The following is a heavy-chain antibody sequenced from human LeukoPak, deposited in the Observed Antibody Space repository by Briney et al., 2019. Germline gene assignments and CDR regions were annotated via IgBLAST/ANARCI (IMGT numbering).Heavy chain of an antibody. CDR1: GFTFSSYA. CDR3: AKGGAGYCSSTSCLYYFDY. D-gene: IGHD2-2*01. J-gene: IGHJ4*02. V-gene: IGHV3-23*01. Sequence: GGSLRLSRAASGFTFSSYAMNWVRQAPGKGLEWVSTISGSGDSTYYADSVKGRFTISRDNSKNTLLLQMNSLRAEDTAVYYCAKGGAGYCSSTSCLYYFDYWGQGTLVTVST. CDR2: ISGSGDST.